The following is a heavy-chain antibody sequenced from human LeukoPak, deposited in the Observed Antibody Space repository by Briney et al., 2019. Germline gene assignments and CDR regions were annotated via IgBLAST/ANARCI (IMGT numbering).Heavy chain of an antibody. J-gene: IGHJ4*02. Sequence: ASVKVSCKASGYTFTSYYMHWVRQAPGQGLEWMGIINPSGGSTSYAQKFQGRVTMTRDASTSTVYMGLSSLRSEDTAVYYCARDRQGYFDYWGQGTLVSVSS. CDR3: ARDRQGYFDY. CDR2: INPSGGST. V-gene: IGHV1-46*01. CDR1: GYTFTSYY.